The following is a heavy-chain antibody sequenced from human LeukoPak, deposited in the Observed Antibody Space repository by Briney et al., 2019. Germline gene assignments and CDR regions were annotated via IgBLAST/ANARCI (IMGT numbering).Heavy chain of an antibody. J-gene: IGHJ4*02. D-gene: IGHD3-22*01. Sequence: GRSLRLSCAASGFTFSSYGMHWVRQAPGKGLEWVAVIWYDGSNKYYANSVKGRFTISRDNSKNTLYLQMNSLRAEDTAVYYCARALNRPYYYDSSGPGYWGQGTLVTVSS. CDR3: ARALNRPYYYDSSGPGY. CDR1: GFTFSSYG. CDR2: IWYDGSNK. V-gene: IGHV3-33*01.